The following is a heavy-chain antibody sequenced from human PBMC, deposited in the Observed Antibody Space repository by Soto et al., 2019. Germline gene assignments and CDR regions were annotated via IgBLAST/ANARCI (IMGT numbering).Heavy chain of an antibody. CDR3: ARGPNYGDYVGDYYYGMDV. V-gene: IGHV1-69*12. J-gene: IGHJ6*02. CDR2: IIPIFGTA. CDR1: GGSFSSYA. D-gene: IGHD4-17*01. Sequence: QVQLVQSGAEVKKPGSSVKVSCKASGGSFSSYAISWVRQAPGQGLEWMGVIIPIFGTANYAQKFQGRVTITADESTSTAYMELSSLRSEDTAVYYCARGPNYGDYVGDYYYGMDVWGQGTTVTVSS.